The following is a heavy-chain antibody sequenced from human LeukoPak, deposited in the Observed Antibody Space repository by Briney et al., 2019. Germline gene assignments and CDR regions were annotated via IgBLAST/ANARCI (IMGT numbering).Heavy chain of an antibody. D-gene: IGHD3-10*01. J-gene: IGHJ4*02. CDR3: AREEMRGSGSYSNFDY. CDR2: IYTSGST. V-gene: IGHV4-4*07. CDR1: GGSISSYY. Sequence: PSETLSLTCTVSGGSISSYYGSWIRQPAGKGLEWIGRIYTSGSTNYNPSLKSRVTMSVDTSKNQFSLKLSSVTAADAAVYYCAREEMRGSGSYSNFDYWGQGTLVTVSS.